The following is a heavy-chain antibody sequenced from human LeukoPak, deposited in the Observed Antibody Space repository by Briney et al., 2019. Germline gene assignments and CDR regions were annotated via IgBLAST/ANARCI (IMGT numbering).Heavy chain of an antibody. Sequence: ASVKVSCKASGYTFTGYYMHWVRQAPGQGLEWMGWINPNSGGTNYAQKFQGRVTMTRDTSISTAYMELSRLRSDDTAVYYRARESDSSSSFDYWGQGTLVTVSS. J-gene: IGHJ4*02. V-gene: IGHV1-2*02. CDR1: GYTFTGYY. CDR3: ARESDSSSSFDY. D-gene: IGHD6-13*01. CDR2: INPNSGGT.